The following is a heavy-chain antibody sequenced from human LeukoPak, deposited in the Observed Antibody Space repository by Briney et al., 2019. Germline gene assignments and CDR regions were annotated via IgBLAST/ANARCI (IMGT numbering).Heavy chain of an antibody. J-gene: IGHJ4*02. Sequence: GRSLRLSCAASGFTFSSYAIHWVRQAPGKGLEWVAVISYDGSNKYYADSVKGRFTISRDNSKNTLYLQMNSLRAEDTAVYYCARSPPSYYYDSSGYFGHFDYWGQGTLVTVSS. CDR2: ISYDGSNK. V-gene: IGHV3-30-3*01. CDR1: GFTFSSYA. D-gene: IGHD3-22*01. CDR3: ARSPPSYYYDSSGYFGHFDY.